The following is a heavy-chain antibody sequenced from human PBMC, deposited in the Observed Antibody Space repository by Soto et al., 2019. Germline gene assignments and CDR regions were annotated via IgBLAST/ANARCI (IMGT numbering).Heavy chain of an antibody. Sequence: PSETLSLTCTVSGGSISSSDYYWAWVRQPPGKGLEWIGSIFHSGTTYYNPSLKSRVTISVDTSKNQFSLMLSAVTAADTAVYYCARGAGIPTYYYGVDVWGQGTTVTVSS. J-gene: IGHJ6*02. CDR3: ARGAGIPTYYYGVDV. CDR2: IFHSGTT. D-gene: IGHD6-13*01. V-gene: IGHV4-39*01. CDR1: GGSISSSDYY.